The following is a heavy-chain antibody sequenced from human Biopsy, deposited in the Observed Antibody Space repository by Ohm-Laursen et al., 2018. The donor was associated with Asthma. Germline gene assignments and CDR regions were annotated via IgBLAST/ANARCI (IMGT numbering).Heavy chain of an antibody. Sequence: SLRLSCAASGFAFNNSSMTWVRRAPGKGLEWVAGISWNSVTVDYAASVKGRFTISRDNAKNSLDLEMNSLRSEDTALYYCAKDTLSSSWKWFDPWGQGTMVNVST. D-gene: IGHD2-2*01. CDR3: AKDTLSSSWKWFDP. V-gene: IGHV3-9*01. J-gene: IGHJ5*02. CDR1: GFAFNNSS. CDR2: ISWNSVTV.